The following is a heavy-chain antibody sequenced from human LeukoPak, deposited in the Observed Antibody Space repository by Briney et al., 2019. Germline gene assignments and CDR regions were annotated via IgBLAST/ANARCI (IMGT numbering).Heavy chain of an antibody. CDR1: GYTFTSYD. J-gene: IGHJ3*02. D-gene: IGHD3-10*01. V-gene: IGHV1-8*03. CDR2: MNPNSGNT. Sequence: GTSVKVSCKASGYTFTSYDINWVRQATGQGLEWMGWMNPNSGNTGYAQKFQGRVTITRNTSISTAYMELSSLRSEDTAVYYCATGYYYGSGSRSEFQILIWGQGTMVTVSS. CDR3: ATGYYYGSGSRSEFQILI.